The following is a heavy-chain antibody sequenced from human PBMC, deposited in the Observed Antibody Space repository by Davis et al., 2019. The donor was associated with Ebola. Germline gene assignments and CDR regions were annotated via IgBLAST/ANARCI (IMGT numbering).Heavy chain of an antibody. CDR1: GFTFSSYE. J-gene: IGHJ6*02. D-gene: IGHD3-22*01. V-gene: IGHV3-48*03. CDR3: ARDRYYYDSSGVYYYGMDV. Sequence: GESLKISCAASGFTFSSYEMNWVRQAPGKGLEWVSYISSSGSTIYYADSVKGRFTISRDNAKNSLYLQMNSLRAEDTTVYYCARDRYYYDSSGVYYYGMDVWGQGTTVTVSS. CDR2: ISSSGSTI.